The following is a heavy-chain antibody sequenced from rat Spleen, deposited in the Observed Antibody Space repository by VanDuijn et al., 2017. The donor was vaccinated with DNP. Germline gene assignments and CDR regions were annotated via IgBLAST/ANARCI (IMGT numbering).Heavy chain of an antibody. CDR2: ITYDGTTT. J-gene: IGHJ2*01. Sequence: EVQLVESGGGLVQPGRSMKLSCAASGFTFSNFDMAWVRQAPTKGLEWIATITYDGTTTYYRDSMKGRFTISRENSKSILYLQRDSLRSDDTATYYCARPDYWGQGVMVTVSS. CDR1: GFTFSNFD. V-gene: IGHV5-29*01. CDR3: ARPDY.